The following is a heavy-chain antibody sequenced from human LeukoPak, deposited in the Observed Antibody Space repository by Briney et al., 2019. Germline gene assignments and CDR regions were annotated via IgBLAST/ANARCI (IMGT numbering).Heavy chain of an antibody. D-gene: IGHD5-12*01. V-gene: IGHV4-31*03. CDR1: GGSISSGGYY. J-gene: IGHJ4*02. CDR3: ARAPPWGYELGYFDY. CDR2: IYYSGST. Sequence: SQTLSLTCTVSGGSISSGGYYWSWIRQHPGKGLEWIGYIYYSGSTYYNPSLKSRVTISVDTSKNQFSLKLSSVTAADTAVYYSARAPPWGYELGYFDYWGQGTLVTVSS.